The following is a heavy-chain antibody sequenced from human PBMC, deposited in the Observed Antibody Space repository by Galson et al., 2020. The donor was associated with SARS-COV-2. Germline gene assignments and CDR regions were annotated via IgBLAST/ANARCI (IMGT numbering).Heavy chain of an antibody. D-gene: IGHD2-2*01. Sequence: SQTLPLTCTVSGGSISSYYWSWIRQPPGKGLEWIGYIYYSGSTNYNPSLKSRVTISVDTSKNQFSLKLSSVTAADTAVSYCARRGIGYCSSTSCYSAFEIWGQGTMVTV. CDR3: ARRGIGYCSSTSCYSAFEI. CDR2: IYYSGST. J-gene: IGHJ3*02. CDR1: GGSISSYY. V-gene: IGHV4-59*08.